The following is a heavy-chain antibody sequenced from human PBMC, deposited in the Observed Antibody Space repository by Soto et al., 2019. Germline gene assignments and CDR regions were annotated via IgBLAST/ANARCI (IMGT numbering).Heavy chain of an antibody. J-gene: IGHJ4*02. CDR3: ARFYAGYSNPFHMVF. CDR2: IYPGDSDT. V-gene: IGHV5-51*01. CDR1: GYSFTTKW. D-gene: IGHD5-18*01. Sequence: GESLKISCQVSGYSFTTKWGGWVRQMPGKGLEWMGMIYPGDSDTRYGPSFECLVTISADRSTSTAYLVWNTLKTSHTAMYYCARFYAGYSNPFHMVFWGPGSQVTVSS.